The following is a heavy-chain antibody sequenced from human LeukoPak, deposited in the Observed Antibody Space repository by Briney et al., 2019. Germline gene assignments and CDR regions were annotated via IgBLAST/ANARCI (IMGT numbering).Heavy chain of an antibody. CDR2: IYYSGST. V-gene: IGHV4-59*01. J-gene: IGHJ6*02. CDR1: GGSISSYY. D-gene: IGHD3-10*01. Sequence: SETLSLTCTVSGGSISSYYWSWIRQPPGKGLEWIGYIYYSGSTNYNPSLKSRVTISVDTSKNQFSLKLSSVTAADTAVYYCARENNFGSGMDVWGQGTTVTVSS. CDR3: ARENNFGSGMDV.